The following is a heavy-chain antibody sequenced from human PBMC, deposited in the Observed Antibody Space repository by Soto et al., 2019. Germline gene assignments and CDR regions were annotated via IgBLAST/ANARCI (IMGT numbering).Heavy chain of an antibody. Sequence: QVQLVQSGAEVKKPGASVKVSCKASGYTFTSYGISWVRQAPGQGLERMGWISAYNGNTNYAQKLQGRVTMTTDTSTSTAYMELRSLRSDDTAVYYCARDVPPVVVAAIGEGDWFDPWGQGTLVTVSS. CDR3: ARDVPPVVVAAIGEGDWFDP. CDR1: GYTFTSYG. D-gene: IGHD2-15*01. CDR2: ISAYNGNT. J-gene: IGHJ5*02. V-gene: IGHV1-18*01.